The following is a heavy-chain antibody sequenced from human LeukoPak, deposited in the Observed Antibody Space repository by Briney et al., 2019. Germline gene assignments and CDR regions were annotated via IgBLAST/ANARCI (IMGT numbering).Heavy chain of an antibody. Sequence: GASVKVSCKTSGYTFTAYYIHWLRQAPGQGLEWMGWISAYNGNTNYAQKLQGRVTMTTDTSTSTAYMELRSLRSDDTAVYYCARDPVGYSYGGYYYYYGMDVWGQGTTVTVSS. CDR3: ARDPVGYSYGGYYYYYGMDV. J-gene: IGHJ6*02. CDR2: ISAYNGNT. CDR1: GYTFTAYY. D-gene: IGHD5-18*01. V-gene: IGHV1-18*04.